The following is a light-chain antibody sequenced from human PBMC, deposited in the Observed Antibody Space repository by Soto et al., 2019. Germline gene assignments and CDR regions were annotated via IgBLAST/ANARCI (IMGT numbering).Light chain of an antibody. CDR3: QQFGNSQYT. V-gene: IGKV3-20*01. CDR1: QSVSSSY. J-gene: IGKJ2*01. Sequence: EIVLTQSPGTLSLSPGERATLSCRASQSVSSSYLAWYQQKPGQAPRLLICGASSRATGIPDRFSGSGSGTDFTLTISRLEPEDFAVYYCQQFGNSQYTFGQGTKLEI. CDR2: GAS.